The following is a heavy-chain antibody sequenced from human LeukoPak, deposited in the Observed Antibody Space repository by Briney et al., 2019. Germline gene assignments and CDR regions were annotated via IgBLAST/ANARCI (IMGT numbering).Heavy chain of an antibody. CDR1: GFTSTNYA. D-gene: IGHD5-12*01. CDR2: LIGSSGST. J-gene: IGHJ4*02. V-gene: IGHV3-23*01. Sequence: PGGSLRLSCAASGFTSTNYAMNWVRQAPGKGLEWVSVLIGSSGSTDYADSVKGRFTISRDISKNTLFLQMNSLRAEDTAIYYCAKEAYDYIEVAYFDSWGQGTLVTVSS. CDR3: AKEAYDYIEVAYFDS.